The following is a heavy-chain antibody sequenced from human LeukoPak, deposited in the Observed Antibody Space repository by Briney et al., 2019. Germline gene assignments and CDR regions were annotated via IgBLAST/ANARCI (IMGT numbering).Heavy chain of an antibody. J-gene: IGHJ5*02. V-gene: IGHV1-24*01. CDR1: GYTLTELS. CDR2: FDPEDGET. Sequence: ASVKVSCKVSGYTLTELSMHWVRQAPGKGLEWMGGFDPEDGETIYAQKFQGRVTMIEDTSTDTAYMELSSLRSEDTAVYYCATALYDILTGRNNWFDPWGQGTLVTVSS. CDR3: ATALYDILTGRNNWFDP. D-gene: IGHD3-9*01.